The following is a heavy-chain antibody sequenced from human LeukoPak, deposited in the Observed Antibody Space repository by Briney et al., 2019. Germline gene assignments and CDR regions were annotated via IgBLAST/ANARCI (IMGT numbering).Heavy chain of an antibody. D-gene: IGHD3-22*01. CDR3: AKDLGNYDSSGYHDY. J-gene: IGHJ4*02. Sequence: GGSLRLSCTVSGFTVSSNSMSWVRQAPGKGLEWVSFIYSDNTHYSDSVKGRFTISRDNSKNTLYLQMNSLRAEDTAVYYCAKDLGNYDSSGYHDYWGQGTLVTVSS. CDR1: GFTVSSNS. V-gene: IGHV3-53*01. CDR2: IYSDNT.